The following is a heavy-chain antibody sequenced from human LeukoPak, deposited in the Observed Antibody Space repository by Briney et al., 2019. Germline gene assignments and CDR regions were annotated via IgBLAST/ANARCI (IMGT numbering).Heavy chain of an antibody. V-gene: IGHV1-8*01. CDR2: MNHNSGNT. J-gene: IGHJ6*03. D-gene: IGHD2-2*01. Sequence: ASVQVSCXASGYTFTSYYINWVRQATGQGLEWMAWMNHNSGNTGYAQKFQGRVTMTRNTSISTAYMELSSLRSEDTAVYYCARDGFFQLPFYYYYYMDVWGKGTTVTVSS. CDR1: GYTFTSYY. CDR3: ARDGFFQLPFYYYYYMDV.